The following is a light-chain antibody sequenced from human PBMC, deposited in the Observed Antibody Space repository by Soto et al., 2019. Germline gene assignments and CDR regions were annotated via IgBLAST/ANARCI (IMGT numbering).Light chain of an antibody. V-gene: IGKV3-20*01. CDR1: QSVRSSY. CDR3: QQYGSSPLT. CDR2: GAS. Sequence: EIVLTQSPCTLSLSPGERATLSCRASQSVRSSYLAWYQQKPGQAPRLLIYGASIRATGVPDRFSGSGSGTDFTFTISRLESEDFAVYFCQQYGSSPLTFGGGTKVEIK. J-gene: IGKJ4*01.